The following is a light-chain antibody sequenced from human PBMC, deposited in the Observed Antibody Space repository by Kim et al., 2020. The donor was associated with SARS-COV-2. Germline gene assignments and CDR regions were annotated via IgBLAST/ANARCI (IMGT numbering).Light chain of an antibody. Sequence: QSVLTQPPSASGSPGQSVTISCTGTSSDVGGYNYVSWNQQHPGRAPILIIYEVVKRPSGVPGRFTGSRSGNTASLTVSGLQAEDEADYYCSSYVGSRSWVFGGGTQLTVL. J-gene: IGLJ3*02. CDR1: SSDVGGYNY. V-gene: IGLV2-8*01. CDR3: SSYVGSRSWV. CDR2: EVV.